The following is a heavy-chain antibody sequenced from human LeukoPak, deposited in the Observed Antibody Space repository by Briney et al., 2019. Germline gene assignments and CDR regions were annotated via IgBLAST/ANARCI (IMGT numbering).Heavy chain of an antibody. J-gene: IGHJ4*02. CDR1: GGSISSSSYY. Sequence: SETLSLTCTVSGGSISSSSYYWGWIRQPPGKGLEWIVRFYYSGSTYYNPALKSLVTISVDSSKNQFSLKLSSVTAADTAVYYSARVRSAYFDWLSRSPFDYWGQGTLVTVSS. CDR3: ARVRSAYFDWLSRSPFDY. V-gene: IGHV4-39*01. CDR2: FYYSGST. D-gene: IGHD3-9*01.